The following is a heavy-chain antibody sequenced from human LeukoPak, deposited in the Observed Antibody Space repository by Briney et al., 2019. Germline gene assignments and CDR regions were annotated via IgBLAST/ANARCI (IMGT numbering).Heavy chain of an antibody. CDR3: ASPAKGAYYYYYMDV. CDR2: ISTYNGNT. Sequence: ASVKVSCTTSGYSFHPYGLTWVRQAPGQGLEGMGWISTYNGNTNYAQKFQGRVSMTTDTSTNTAYLELRGLRSNDTAVYFCASPAKGAYYYYYMDVWGKGTTVTVSS. V-gene: IGHV1-18*01. CDR1: GYSFHPYG. J-gene: IGHJ6*03. D-gene: IGHD2-2*01.